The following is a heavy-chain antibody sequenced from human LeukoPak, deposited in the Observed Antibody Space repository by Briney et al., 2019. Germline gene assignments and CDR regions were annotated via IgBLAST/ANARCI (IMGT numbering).Heavy chain of an antibody. V-gene: IGHV1-2*02. D-gene: IGHD6-19*01. CDR2: VNPHSGVT. J-gene: IGHJ4*02. CDR1: GYTFTGYF. Sequence: ASVKVSCMASGYTFTGYFLHWVRQAPGQGLEWMGWVNPHSGVTNYAQKFQGRVTMTRATSISTAYMELSRLKSDDTAVYFCARNLAYSGGYDYWGQGTLVTVSS. CDR3: ARNLAYSGGYDY.